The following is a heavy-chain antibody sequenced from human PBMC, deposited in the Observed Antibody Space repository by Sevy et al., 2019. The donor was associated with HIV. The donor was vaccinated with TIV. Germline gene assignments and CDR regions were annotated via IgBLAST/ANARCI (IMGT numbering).Heavy chain of an antibody. CDR3: TKGDTSTRYYYDGMDV. Sequence: GGSLRLSCAASGFTFSNFGMSWVRQAPGKGLEWVSTISGSGGTTYYADSVKGRFTISRDNSKKTLYLQMNSLRAEDTALYYCTKGDTSTRYYYDGMDVWGQGTAVTVSS. CDR1: GFTFSNFG. J-gene: IGHJ6*02. CDR2: ISGSGGTT. D-gene: IGHD2-2*01. V-gene: IGHV3-23*01.